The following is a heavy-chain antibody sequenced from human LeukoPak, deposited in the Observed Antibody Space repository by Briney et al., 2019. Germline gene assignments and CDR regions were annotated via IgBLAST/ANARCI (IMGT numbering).Heavy chain of an antibody. CDR3: ARYVVVAAVYRYFDL. Sequence: PSETLSLTCAVYGGSFSGYYWSWIRQPPGKGLEWIGEINHSGSTNYNPSLKSRVTISVDTSKNQFSLKLSSVTAADTAVYYCARYVVVAAVYRYFDLWGQGTLVTVSS. CDR1: GGSFSGYY. CDR2: INHSGST. V-gene: IGHV4-34*01. J-gene: IGHJ2*01. D-gene: IGHD2-15*01.